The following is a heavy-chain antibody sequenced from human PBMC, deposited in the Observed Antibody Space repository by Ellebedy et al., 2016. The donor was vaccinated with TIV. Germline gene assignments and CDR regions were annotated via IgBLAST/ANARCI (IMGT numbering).Heavy chain of an antibody. J-gene: IGHJ3*02. CDR2: FDPEDGET. V-gene: IGHV1-24*01. CDR1: GDTLTELS. CDR3: ATAYGDYVHDAFDI. D-gene: IGHD4-17*01. Sequence: AASVKVSCKVSGDTLTELSMHWVRQAPGKGLEWRGGFDPEDGETIYAQKFQGRVTMTEDTYTDTAYMELSSLRSEDTAVYYCATAYGDYVHDAFDIWGQGTMVTVSS.